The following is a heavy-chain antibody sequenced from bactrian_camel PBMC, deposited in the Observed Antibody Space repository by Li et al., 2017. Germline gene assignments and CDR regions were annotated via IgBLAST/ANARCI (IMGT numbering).Heavy chain of an antibody. Sequence: HVQLVESGGGAVQAGGSLRLSCTASTIAVRGARMAWFRQAPGKKREGVAAINPVGSTRYSDFAKGRFTISKDNAQNTLYLQMNSLKPEDTAMYYCAARRLFFGVCWANDVWTYWGQGTQVTVS. J-gene: IGHJ4*01. V-gene: IGHV3S55*01. CDR2: INPVGST. D-gene: IGHD1*01. CDR1: TIAVRGAR. CDR3: AARRLFFGVCWANDVWTY.